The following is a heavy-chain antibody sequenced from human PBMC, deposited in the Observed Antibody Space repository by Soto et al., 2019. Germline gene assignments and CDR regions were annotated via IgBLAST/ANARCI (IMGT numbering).Heavy chain of an antibody. J-gene: IGHJ4*02. Sequence: EVQLLESGGGLVQPGGSLRLSCAASGLTFSSYAMSWFRQAPGKGLDGVSAIRGSGGSTYNADSVKGRFTISRDNSKNTLYLQMNSLRAEDTAVYYCAKVCRGGGIRRAEFDYGGQGTLVTVSS. CDR2: IRGSGGST. V-gene: IGHV3-23*01. CDR1: GLTFSSYA. D-gene: IGHD2-2*01. CDR3: AKVCRGGGIRRAEFDY.